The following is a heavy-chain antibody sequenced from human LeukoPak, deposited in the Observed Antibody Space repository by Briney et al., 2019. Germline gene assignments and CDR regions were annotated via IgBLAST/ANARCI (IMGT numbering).Heavy chain of an antibody. J-gene: IGHJ5*02. Sequence: SETLSLTCTVSGGSISSYYWSWIRQPPGKGLEWIGQINSSGSTNYNPSLKSRVTISVGTSKHQFSLKLSSVTAADTAVYYCARGEFTMVRGVVNNWFVPWGQGTLVTVSS. CDR2: INSSGST. CDR1: GGSISSYY. CDR3: ARGEFTMVRGVVNNWFVP. D-gene: IGHD3-10*01. V-gene: IGHV4-59*01.